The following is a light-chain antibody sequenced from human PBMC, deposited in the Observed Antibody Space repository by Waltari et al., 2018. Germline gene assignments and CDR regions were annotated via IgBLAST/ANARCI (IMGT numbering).Light chain of an antibody. J-gene: IGLJ3*02. CDR3: QTGGHGTWV. CDR2: LNSDGRH. Sequence: QHPKKVPRYLMKLNSDGRHNKGDKIPERFSGSSSGAERYLTISSLQSEDEADYYCQTGGHGTWVFGGGTKLTVL. V-gene: IGLV4-69*01.